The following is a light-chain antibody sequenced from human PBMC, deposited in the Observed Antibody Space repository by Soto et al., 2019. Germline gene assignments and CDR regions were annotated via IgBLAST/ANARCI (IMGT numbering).Light chain of an antibody. CDR1: SSNIGAGYD. CDR2: GNS. CDR3: QSYDSSLSGVV. V-gene: IGLV1-40*01. Sequence: QPVLTQPPSVSGAPGQRVTISCTGSSSNIGAGYDVHWYQQLPGTAPKLLIYGNSNRPSGVPDRFSGSKSGTSASLAITGLQAADEADYYCQSYDSSLSGVVFGGGTQLTVL. J-gene: IGLJ2*01.